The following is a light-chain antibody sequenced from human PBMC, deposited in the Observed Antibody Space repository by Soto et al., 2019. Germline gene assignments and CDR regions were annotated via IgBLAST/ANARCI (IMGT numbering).Light chain of an antibody. CDR2: GAS. CDR3: QQYGNSRGT. V-gene: IGKV3-20*01. Sequence: EIVLTQSPGTLSLSPGDRATLSCRASQSVSSSYLAWYQQKPGQAPRLLIYGASSRATGIPDRFSGSGYGTDFTLTISGLEPEDSAVYYCQQYGNSRGTFGQGTKVEIK. CDR1: QSVSSSY. J-gene: IGKJ1*01.